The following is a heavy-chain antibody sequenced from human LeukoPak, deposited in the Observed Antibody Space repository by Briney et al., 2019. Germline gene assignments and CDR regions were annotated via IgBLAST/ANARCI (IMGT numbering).Heavy chain of an antibody. CDR2: INRDGSEK. CDR3: ARDPSGFGY. V-gene: IGHV3-7*01. CDR1: GFTFDKYW. J-gene: IGHJ4*02. D-gene: IGHD2-15*01. Sequence: SGGSLRLSCAASGFTFDKYWMHWVRQAPGKGLEWVANINRDGSEKYYVDSVKGRFTISRDNAKNSLYLQMNSLRAEDTAVYYCARDPSGFGYWGQGTLVTVSS.